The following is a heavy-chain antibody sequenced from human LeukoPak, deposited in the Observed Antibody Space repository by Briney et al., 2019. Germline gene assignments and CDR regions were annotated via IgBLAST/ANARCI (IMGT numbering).Heavy chain of an antibody. CDR2: INWNGGST. V-gene: IGHV3-20*04. Sequence: PGGSLRLSCAASGFTFDDYGMSWVRQAPGKGLEWVSGINWNGGSTGYADSVKGRFTISRDNSKNTLYLQMNSLRAEDTAVYYCAKDQPRPYYYYGMDVWGQGTTVTVSS. CDR3: AKDQPRPYYYYGMDV. J-gene: IGHJ6*02. CDR1: GFTFDDYG.